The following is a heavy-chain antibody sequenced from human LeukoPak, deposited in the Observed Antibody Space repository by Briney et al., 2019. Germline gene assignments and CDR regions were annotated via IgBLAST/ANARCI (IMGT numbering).Heavy chain of an antibody. V-gene: IGHV4-39*01. CDR2: IYYSGST. D-gene: IGHD1-26*01. Sequence: PSETLSLTXTVSGGSIRSSSYYWGWIRQPPGKGLEWIGSIYYSGSTYYNPSLKSRVTISVDTSKNQFSLKLSSVTAADTAVYYCARNPSGGRGDYWGQGTLVTVSS. CDR1: GGSIRSSSYY. J-gene: IGHJ4*02. CDR3: ARNPSGGRGDY.